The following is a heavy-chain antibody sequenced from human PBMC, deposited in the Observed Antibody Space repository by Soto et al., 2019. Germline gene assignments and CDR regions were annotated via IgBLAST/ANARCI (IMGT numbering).Heavy chain of an antibody. J-gene: IGHJ4*02. CDR1: GGSISSYY. D-gene: IGHD3-3*01. Sequence: QVQLQESGPGLVKPSETLSLTCTVSGGSISSYYWSWIRQPPGKGLEWIGYIYYSGSTNYNPSLKSRVTISVDTSKNQFALKLSSVTGADTAVYYCARALVFGVVTYYFDYWGQGTLVTVSS. CDR3: ARALVFGVVTYYFDY. CDR2: IYYSGST. V-gene: IGHV4-59*01.